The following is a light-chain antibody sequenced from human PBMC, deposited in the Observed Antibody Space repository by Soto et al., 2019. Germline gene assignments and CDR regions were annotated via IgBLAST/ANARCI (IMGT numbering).Light chain of an antibody. CDR3: SSYAGSGTYVV. V-gene: IGLV2-8*01. CDR1: STDIGAYNY. Sequence: QSALTQPPSASGSPGQSVTISCTGTSTDIGAYNYVSWYQHHPGKAPKLMIFDVTKRPAGVPDRFSGSKSGNTASLTVSGLQADDEAAYYCSSYAGSGTYVVFGGGTTLTVL. J-gene: IGLJ2*01. CDR2: DVT.